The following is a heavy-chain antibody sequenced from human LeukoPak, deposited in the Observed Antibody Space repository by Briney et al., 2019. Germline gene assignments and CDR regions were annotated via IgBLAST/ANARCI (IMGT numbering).Heavy chain of an antibody. V-gene: IGHV3-23*01. D-gene: IGHD2-8*01. CDR2: ISGSGGST. J-gene: IGHJ6*02. CDR1: GFTFSSYA. Sequence: GGSLRLSCAASGFTFSSYAMSWVRQAPGKGLEWVSAISGSGGSTYYADSVKGRFTISRDNSKNTLYLQMNSLRAEDTAVYYCAKDGIMVYAIQDLYYYYGMDVWGQGTTVTVSS. CDR3: AKDGIMVYAIQDLYYYYGMDV.